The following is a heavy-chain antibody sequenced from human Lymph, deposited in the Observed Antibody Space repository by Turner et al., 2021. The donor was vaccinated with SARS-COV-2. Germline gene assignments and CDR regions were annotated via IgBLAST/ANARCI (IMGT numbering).Heavy chain of an antibody. J-gene: IGHJ3*02. CDR1: GFTVSSNY. D-gene: IGHD1-26*01. V-gene: IGHV3-53*01. CDR2: IYIGGTT. Sequence: EVQLVEAGGGLIQPGGSLRLSCAASGFTVSSNYMSWVRQAPGKGMEWVAVIYIGGTTYYADFVKGRFTISRDNSKNTLYLQMNSLRAEDTAVYYCARDIGPLDFDIWGQGTMVTVSS. CDR3: ARDIGPLDFDI.